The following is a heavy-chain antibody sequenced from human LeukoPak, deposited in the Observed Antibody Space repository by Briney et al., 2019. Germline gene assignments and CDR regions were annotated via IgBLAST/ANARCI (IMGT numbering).Heavy chain of an antibody. CDR1: GFPFSNFG. J-gene: IGHJ6*03. CDR3: ARAVAPWSRDAYYHYYYLDV. CDR2: IWFVGSKK. Sequence: GGSLRLSCAASGFPFSNFGIHGVGRAPAKALEGVAVIWFVGSKKYSADSVKNRFTISRDDTNNTLCLQMNNLRAEDTAVYYCARAVAPWSRDAYYHYYYLDVWGKGTTVTVSS. V-gene: IGHV3-33*01.